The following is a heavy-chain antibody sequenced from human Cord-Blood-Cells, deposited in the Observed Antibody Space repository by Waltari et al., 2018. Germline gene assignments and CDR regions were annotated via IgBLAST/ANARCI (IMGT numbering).Heavy chain of an antibody. V-gene: IGHV3-23*01. D-gene: IGHD1-26*01. Sequence: EVQLLESGGGLVQPGGSLRLSCAAPGFTFSSHAMSWARQAPGQGLEWVSAISGSGGSTYYADSVKGLFTISRDNSKNTLYLQMNSLRAEDTAVYYCAKARYSGSYPYYYYYMDVWGKGTTVTVSS. CDR2: ISGSGGST. CDR3: AKARYSGSYPYYYYYMDV. J-gene: IGHJ6*03. CDR1: GFTFSSHA.